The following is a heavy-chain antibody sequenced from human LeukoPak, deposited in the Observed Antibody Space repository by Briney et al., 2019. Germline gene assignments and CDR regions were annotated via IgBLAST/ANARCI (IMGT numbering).Heavy chain of an antibody. CDR3: ARGPYYDILTGYSKYNWFDP. V-gene: IGHV4-59*12. CDR2: IYYSGST. Sequence: PETLSLTCTVSGGSISSYYWSWIRQPPGKGLEWIGYIYYSGSTNYNPSLKSRVTISVDTSKNQFSLKLSSVTAADTAVYYCARGPYYDILTGYSKYNWFDPWGQGTLVTVSS. J-gene: IGHJ5*02. CDR1: GGSISSYY. D-gene: IGHD3-9*01.